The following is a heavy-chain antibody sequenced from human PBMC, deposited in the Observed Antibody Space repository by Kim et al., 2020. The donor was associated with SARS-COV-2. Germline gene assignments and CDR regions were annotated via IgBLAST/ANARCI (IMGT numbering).Heavy chain of an antibody. CDR1: GYTFTSYG. CDR2: ISAYNGNT. D-gene: IGHD3-22*01. CDR3: ARENFAYDSSGYFLDY. V-gene: IGHV1-18*01. Sequence: ASVKVSCKASGYTFTSYGISWVRQAPGQGLEWMGWISAYNGNTNYAQKLQGRVTMTTDTSTSTAYMELRSLRSDDTAVYYCARENFAYDSSGYFLDYWGQGTLVTVSS. J-gene: IGHJ4*02.